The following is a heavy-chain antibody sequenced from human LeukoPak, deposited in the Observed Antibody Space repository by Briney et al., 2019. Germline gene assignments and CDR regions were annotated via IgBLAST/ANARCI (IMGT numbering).Heavy chain of an antibody. D-gene: IGHD6-25*01. V-gene: IGHV3-23*01. Sequence: GGSLRLSCAASGFTFSSYAMSWVRQAPGKGLEWVSAISGSGGSTYYADSVKGRFTISRDNSKNTLYLQMNSLRAEDTAVYSCAREGGDPRWLDPWGQGTLVTVSS. CDR3: AREGGDPRWLDP. CDR2: ISGSGGST. J-gene: IGHJ5*02. CDR1: GFTFSSYA.